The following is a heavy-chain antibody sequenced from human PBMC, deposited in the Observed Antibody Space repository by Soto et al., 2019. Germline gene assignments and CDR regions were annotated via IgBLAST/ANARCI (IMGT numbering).Heavy chain of an antibody. Sequence: SMRISRAASGVTFWIYGMHWVRQAPGKGLEWVAVIWNHRNNKYYAGSVKGRFTISRDNSKNTLYLQMNTLRAEDTAVYYCARDSGRDYFDYWGQGTLVTVSS. CDR2: IWNHRNNK. V-gene: IGHV3-33*01. CDR3: ARDSGRDYFDY. J-gene: IGHJ4*02. CDR1: GVTFWIYG.